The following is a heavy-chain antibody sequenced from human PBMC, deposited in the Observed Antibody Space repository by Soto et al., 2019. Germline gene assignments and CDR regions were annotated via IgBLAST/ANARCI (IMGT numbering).Heavy chain of an antibody. J-gene: IGHJ5*02. Sequence: EVQLVESGGGLVKPGGSLRLSCATSGFTFSSYSMNWVRQAPGKDLEWISSISTGSDYVYYADSVEGRFTISRDNAKSSLYLQMNSLRAEDTAVYYCARDSRIVARPAMGSVGFDPWGQGTLVAGSS. CDR1: GFTFSSYS. CDR2: ISTGSDYV. D-gene: IGHD2-2*01. V-gene: IGHV3-21*01. CDR3: ARDSRIVARPAMGSVGFDP.